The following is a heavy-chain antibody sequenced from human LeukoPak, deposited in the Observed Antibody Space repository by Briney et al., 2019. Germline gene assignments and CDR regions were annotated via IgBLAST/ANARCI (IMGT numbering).Heavy chain of an antibody. CDR2: IIPIFGTA. Sequence: SVKVSCKASGGTCSSSAISWVRQAPGQGLEWMGGIIPIFGTANYAQKFQGRVTITADESTATAYMELTSLRSEDTAVYSCAGDGYYHWDYWGQGTLVTVSS. V-gene: IGHV1-69*13. J-gene: IGHJ4*02. CDR3: AGDGYYHWDY. CDR1: GGTCSSSA. D-gene: IGHD1-26*01.